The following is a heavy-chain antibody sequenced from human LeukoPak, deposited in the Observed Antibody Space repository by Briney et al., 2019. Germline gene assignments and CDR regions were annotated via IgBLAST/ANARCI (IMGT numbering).Heavy chain of an antibody. CDR2: ISYDGSNK. D-gene: IGHD3-10*01. CDR1: GFTFSSYG. Sequence: GGSLRLSCAASGFTFSSYGMHWVRQAPGKGLEWVAVISYDGSNKYYADSVKGRFTISRDNSKNTLYLQMNSLRAEDTAVYYCAKDLRYYYGSGTGDVWGQGTTVTVSS. CDR3: AKDLRYYYGSGTGDV. V-gene: IGHV3-30*18. J-gene: IGHJ6*02.